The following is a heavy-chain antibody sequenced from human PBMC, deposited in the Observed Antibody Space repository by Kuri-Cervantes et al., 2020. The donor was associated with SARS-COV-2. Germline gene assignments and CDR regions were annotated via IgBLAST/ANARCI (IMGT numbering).Heavy chain of an antibody. J-gene: IGHJ4*02. CDR2: ISYDGSNK. Sequence: LSLTCAASRFTFSSYAMHWVRQAPGKGLEWVAVISYDGSNKYYADSVKGRFTISRDNAKNSLYLQMNSLRAEDTAVYYCARDEIAYDFWSGYYLGYWGQGTLVTVSS. V-gene: IGHV3-30-3*01. CDR1: RFTFSSYA. CDR3: ARDEIAYDFWSGYYLGY. D-gene: IGHD3-3*01.